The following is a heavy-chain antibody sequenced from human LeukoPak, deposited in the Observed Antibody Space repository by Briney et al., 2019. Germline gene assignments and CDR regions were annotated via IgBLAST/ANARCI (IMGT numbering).Heavy chain of an antibody. V-gene: IGHV4-61*02. CDR2: IYTSGST. J-gene: IGHJ4*02. Sequence: PSETLSLTCTVSGGSISSGSYYWSWIRQPAGKGLECIGRIYTSGSTNYNPSLKSRVTISVDTSKNQFSLKLSSATAADTAVYYCARQQQLVLDYWGQGTLVTVSS. CDR1: GGSISSGSYY. D-gene: IGHD6-13*01. CDR3: ARQQQLVLDY.